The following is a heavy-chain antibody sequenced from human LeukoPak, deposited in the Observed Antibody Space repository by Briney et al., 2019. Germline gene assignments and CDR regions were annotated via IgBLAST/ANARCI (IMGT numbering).Heavy chain of an antibody. D-gene: IGHD2-15*01. CDR2: INHTGST. Sequence: PSETLSLTCAVYGGSFSGNYWSCIRQPPGKGLEWIGEINHTGSTNYNPSLKSRVTISVATSKNQFSLKLSSVTAADTAVYYCARGSRFCSDSSCFRWYFDLWGRGTLVTVSS. V-gene: IGHV4-34*01. CDR1: GGSFSGNY. CDR3: ARGSRFCSDSSCFRWYFDL. J-gene: IGHJ2*01.